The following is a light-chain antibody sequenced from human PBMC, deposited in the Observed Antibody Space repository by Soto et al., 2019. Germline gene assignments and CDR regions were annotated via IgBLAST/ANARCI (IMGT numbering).Light chain of an antibody. V-gene: IGLV4-60*02. CDR1: SGHSSYI. CDR2: LEGFGSY. Sequence: QSVLTQSSSASASLGSSVKLTCTLSSGHSSYIIAWHQQKPGKAPRYLMKLEGFGSYNKGSGVPDRFSGSSSGADRYLTISNLQFEDEADYYCETWDSNTRVFGGGTKLTVL. J-gene: IGLJ2*01. CDR3: ETWDSNTRV.